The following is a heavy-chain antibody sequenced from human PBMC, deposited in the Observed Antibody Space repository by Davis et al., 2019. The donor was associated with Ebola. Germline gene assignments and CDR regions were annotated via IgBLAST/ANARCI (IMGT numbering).Heavy chain of an antibody. CDR3: AIVKRIASRRAKRDQGFDT. J-gene: IGHJ5*02. CDR1: GYSFTSNW. Sequence: PGGSLRLSCKGSGYSFTSNWIGWVRQMPGKGLEWMGMIFPGDSDTRYSPSFQGQVTISADRSISTAYLQWSSLQASDTAMYYCAIVKRIASRRAKRDQGFDTWGQGTPVTVSS. V-gene: IGHV5-51*01. CDR2: IFPGDSDT. D-gene: IGHD6-6*01.